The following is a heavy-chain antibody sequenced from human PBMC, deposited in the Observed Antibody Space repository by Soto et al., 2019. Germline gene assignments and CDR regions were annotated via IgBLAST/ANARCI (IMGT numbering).Heavy chain of an antibody. CDR1: GGPISSRSHY. D-gene: IGHD3-22*01. CDR2: IYYSGTT. CDR3: ARMSDRSGYCYGV. J-gene: IGHJ4*02. Sequence: SETLSLTGTVSGGPISSRSHYWDWIRQSPGKGLEWIGNIYYSGTTNYNPSLKSRVTISVDTSKNQFSLKLSSVTAADTAVYYRARMSDRSGYCYGVWGQGTLVTVSS. V-gene: IGHV4-39*01.